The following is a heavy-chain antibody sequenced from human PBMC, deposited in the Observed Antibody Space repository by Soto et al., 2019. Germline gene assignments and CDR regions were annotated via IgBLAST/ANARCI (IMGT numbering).Heavy chain of an antibody. CDR2: IGESGTPT. D-gene: IGHD2-2*01. CDR1: GFTFSSYA. CDR3: ARYIPGVRYYGMDV. V-gene: IGHV3-23*01. J-gene: IGHJ6*02. Sequence: PGGSLRLSCAASGFTFSSYAMKWVRQATGKGLEWVSLIGESGTPTYYADSVKGRFTIPRDNSGNTLFLEMYSLRAEDTAVYYCARYIPGVRYYGMDVWGQGTTVTVSS.